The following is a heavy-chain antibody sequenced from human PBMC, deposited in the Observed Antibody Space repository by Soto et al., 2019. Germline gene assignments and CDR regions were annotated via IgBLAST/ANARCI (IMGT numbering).Heavy chain of an antibody. D-gene: IGHD6-6*01. J-gene: IGHJ5*02. V-gene: IGHV3-48*02. CDR3: ARLYSTSSVNRWFDP. Sequence: EVQLVESGGGLVQPGGSLRLSCAASGFTFSTYSMNWVRQAPGKGLEWSSFISASGDAIYYAVSVRGRFTISRDNAESSLYLQVNSLRDEDTAVYYCARLYSTSSVNRWFDPWGQGTLVTVSS. CDR2: ISASGDAI. CDR1: GFTFSTYS.